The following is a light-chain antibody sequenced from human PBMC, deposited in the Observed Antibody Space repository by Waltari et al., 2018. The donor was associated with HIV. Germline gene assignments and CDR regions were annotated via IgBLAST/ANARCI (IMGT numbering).Light chain of an antibody. CDR2: DAS. J-gene: IGKJ5*01. CDR3: QQRSNWPPAIT. V-gene: IGKV3-11*01. CDR1: QSVSSY. Sequence: EIVLTQSPATLSLSPGERATLSCRASQSVSSYLAWYQQKPGQAPRLLIYDASNRATVIPARFSGSGSGTDFTLTISSLEPEDFAVYYCQQRSNWPPAITFGQGTRLEIK.